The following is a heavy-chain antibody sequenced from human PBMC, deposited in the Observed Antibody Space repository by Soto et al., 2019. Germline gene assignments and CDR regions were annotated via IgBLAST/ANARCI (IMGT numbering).Heavy chain of an antibody. V-gene: IGHV4-39*02. CDR2: ISFGGTSSFSSSGST. Sequence: PSETLSLTCTVSGVSIRSTSYYWAGIRQPPGKGLEWIGSISFGGTSSFSSSGSTFYNPSLNSRASISVDTSDNHFSLVLKSVTAADTAVYFCARLMGYWGQGALVTVSS. CDR1: GVSIRSTSYY. CDR3: ARLMGY. J-gene: IGHJ4*02.